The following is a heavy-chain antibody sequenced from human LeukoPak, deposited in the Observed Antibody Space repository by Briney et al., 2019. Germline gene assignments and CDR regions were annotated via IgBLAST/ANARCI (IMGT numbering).Heavy chain of an antibody. V-gene: IGHV4-34*01. CDR3: ARDSYSSGWYYFDY. D-gene: IGHD6-19*01. CDR1: GGSFSDYH. Sequence: PSETLSLTCAVYGGSFSDYHWSWIRQPPGKGLEWIGEVNHSGSANCNPSLKSRVTISVDTSKNQFSLKLSSVTAADTAVYYCARDSYSSGWYYFDYWGQGTLVTVSS. CDR2: VNHSGSA. J-gene: IGHJ4*02.